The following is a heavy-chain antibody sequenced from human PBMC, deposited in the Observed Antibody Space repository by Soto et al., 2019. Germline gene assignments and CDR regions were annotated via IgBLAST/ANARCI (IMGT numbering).Heavy chain of an antibody. Sequence: SETLSLTCAVSGDSISSPKWWTWLRQPPGKGLEWIGDLLHSGTTNYTPPLMSRVTSSVDKPQNQFSLKLTSVTAADTAIYYCAYSTGWYRHDVWGQGTSVTVSS. CDR2: LLHSGTT. V-gene: IGHV4-4*02. CDR3: AYSTGWYRHDV. D-gene: IGHD6-19*01. CDR1: GDSISSPKW. J-gene: IGHJ3*01.